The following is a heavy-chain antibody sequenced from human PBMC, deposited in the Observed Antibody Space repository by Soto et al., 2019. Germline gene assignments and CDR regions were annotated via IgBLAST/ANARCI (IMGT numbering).Heavy chain of an antibody. CDR3: ATVSDDYSNYWFAP. Sequence: ASVKVSCKVSGYTLTELSMHLVRQAPGKGLEWMGGFDPEDGETIYAQKFQGRVTMTEDTSTDTAYMELSSLRSEDTAVYYCATVSDDYSNYWFAPWVQGTLVTVSS. CDR2: FDPEDGET. D-gene: IGHD4-4*01. J-gene: IGHJ5*02. CDR1: GYTLTELS. V-gene: IGHV1-24*01.